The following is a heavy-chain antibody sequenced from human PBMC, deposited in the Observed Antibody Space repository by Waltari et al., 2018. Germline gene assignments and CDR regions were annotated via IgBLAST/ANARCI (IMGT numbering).Heavy chain of an antibody. D-gene: IGHD3-9*01. V-gene: IGHV2-5*01. CDR2: IYGNDDK. J-gene: IGHJ4*02. Sequence: QITLKESGPTLMTPTQTLTLTCAFSGFSLTTGSVAVGWIRQPPGKAPEWLALIYGNDDKKYSPSLRSRLTITKDSSENQVVLTMTNVDPVDTATYYCAHRYFSNFDYWGQGTLVTVSS. CDR1: GFSLTTGSVA. CDR3: AHRYFSNFDY.